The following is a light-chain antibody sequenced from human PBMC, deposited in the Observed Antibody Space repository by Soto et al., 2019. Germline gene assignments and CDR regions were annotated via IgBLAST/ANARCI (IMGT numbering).Light chain of an antibody. J-gene: IGKJ1*01. CDR3: MHGTNWPWA. CDR2: EVS. CDR1: QSLIHSDGSTY. Sequence: DVVMTQSPLSLPVTLGQPASISCTSSQSLIHSDGSTYLSWFQQRTGQSPGRLIYEVSDRDSGVPGRFRGSGSGTDFQLTISRVEAEDVGVDYCMHGTNWPWAFGQGTEVEIK. V-gene: IGKV2-30*02.